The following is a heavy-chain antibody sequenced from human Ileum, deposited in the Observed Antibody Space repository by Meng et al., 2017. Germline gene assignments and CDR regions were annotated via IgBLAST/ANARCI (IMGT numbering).Heavy chain of an antibody. D-gene: IGHD1-26*01. V-gene: IGHV4-4*02. CDR1: GGSISTSDW. J-gene: IGHJ4*02. Sequence: QVPLPESGPGLLKPSGTLSLTCAVSGGSISTSDWWSWVRQPPGKGLEWIGEIHHSGSTNYNPSLKSRVTISVDKSKNQFSLKLNSVTAADTAVYYCAREWSGSYRHFDYWGQGTLVTVSS. CDR3: AREWSGSYRHFDY. CDR2: IHHSGST.